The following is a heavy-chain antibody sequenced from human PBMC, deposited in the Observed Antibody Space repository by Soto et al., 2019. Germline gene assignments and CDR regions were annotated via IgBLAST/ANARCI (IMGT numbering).Heavy chain of an antibody. CDR3: ARISPPPRSGYFFDY. Sequence: GSGPTLVNPTQTLTLTCTVSEFSLSSSGIRVNWIRQSPGKALEWLARIDWDDEKFYRPSLKNRLSISKDTSKNQVFFVMTNMGPDGTGTYYCARISPPPRSGYFFDYWGQGILVTVSS. CDR2: IDWDDEK. CDR1: EFSLSSSGIR. J-gene: IGHJ4*02. V-gene: IGHV2-70*04. D-gene: IGHD3-3*01.